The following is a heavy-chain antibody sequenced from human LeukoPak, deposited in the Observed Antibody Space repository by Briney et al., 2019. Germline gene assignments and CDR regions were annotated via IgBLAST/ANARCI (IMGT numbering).Heavy chain of an antibody. Sequence: SETLSLTCSVSGGSITVYYWNWIRQSPGKGLEWIGSIFYSGSTNYNPSLKSRVTISIDTSKNRLSLKVSSVIAADTAMYYCARGGSRSYTSSTLDYWGQGTLVTVSS. V-gene: IGHV4-59*12. CDR2: IFYSGST. D-gene: IGHD6-6*01. CDR3: ARGGSRSYTSSTLDY. J-gene: IGHJ4*02. CDR1: GGSITVYY.